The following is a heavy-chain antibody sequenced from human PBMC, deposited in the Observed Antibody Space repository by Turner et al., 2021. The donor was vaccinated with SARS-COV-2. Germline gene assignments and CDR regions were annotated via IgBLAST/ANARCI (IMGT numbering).Heavy chain of an antibody. D-gene: IGHD1-26*01. V-gene: IGHV3-33*01. J-gene: IGHJ4*02. CDR2: IWYDGSNK. CDR3: AREGMVGATTGLDY. Sequence: QVQLVESGGGVVQPGRSLRLSCAAAGFTFSSYGIHWVRPAPGKGLGWVAVIWYDGSNKYYADSVKGRFTISRDNSKNTLYLQMNSLRAEDTAVYYCAREGMVGATTGLDYWGQGTLVTVSS. CDR1: GFTFSSYG.